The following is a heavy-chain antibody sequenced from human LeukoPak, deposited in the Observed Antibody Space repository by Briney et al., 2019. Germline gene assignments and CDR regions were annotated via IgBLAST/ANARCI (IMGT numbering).Heavy chain of an antibody. Sequence: LSLTCAVYGGSFSGYYWSWIRQAPGKGLEWVSYISSSGSTIYYADSVKGRFTISRDNAKNSLYLQMNSLRAEDTAVYYCAGVKGSSWYYFDYWGQGTLVTVSS. CDR3: AGVKGSSWYYFDY. D-gene: IGHD6-13*01. J-gene: IGHJ4*02. CDR2: ISSSGSTI. V-gene: IGHV3-11*01. CDR1: GGSFSGYY.